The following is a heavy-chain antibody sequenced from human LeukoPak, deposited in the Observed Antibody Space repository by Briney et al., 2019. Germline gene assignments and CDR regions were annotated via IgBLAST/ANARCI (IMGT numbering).Heavy chain of an antibody. CDR3: ARAITNYGYIFDY. J-gene: IGHJ4*02. V-gene: IGHV3-21*01. CDR1: GFTFSTFW. Sequence: PGGSLRLSCATSGFTFSTFWMHWVRQAPGKGLEWVSSISSSSSYIYYADSVKGRFTISRDNAKNSLSLQMNSLRAEDTAVYYCARAITNYGYIFDYWGQGTLVTVSS. D-gene: IGHD5-18*01. CDR2: ISSSSSYI.